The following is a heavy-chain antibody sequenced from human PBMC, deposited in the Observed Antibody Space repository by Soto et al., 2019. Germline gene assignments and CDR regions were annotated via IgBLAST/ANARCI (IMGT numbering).Heavy chain of an antibody. CDR3: ARGNGGSGSYAARPFETLYYYYYMDV. CDR2: ISSSSSYI. CDR1: GFTFSSYS. Sequence: GGSLRLSCAASGFTFSSYSMNWVRQAPGKGLEWVSSISSSSSYIYYADSVKGRFTISRDNAKNSLYLQMNSLRAEDTAVYYCARGNGGSGSYAARPFETLYYYYYMDVWGKGTTVTVSS. J-gene: IGHJ6*03. D-gene: IGHD3-10*01. V-gene: IGHV3-21*01.